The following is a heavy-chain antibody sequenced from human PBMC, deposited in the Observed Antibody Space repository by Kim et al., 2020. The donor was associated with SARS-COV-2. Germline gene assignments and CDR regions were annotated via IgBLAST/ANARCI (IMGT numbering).Heavy chain of an antibody. V-gene: IGHV4-34*01. D-gene: IGHD6-19*01. CDR3: ARASPSGPTGGY. Sequence: SETLSLTCAVYGGSFSGYYWSWIRQPPGKGLEWIGEINHSGSTNYNPSLKSRVTISVDTSKNQFSLKLSSVTAADTAVYYCARASPSGPTGGYWGQGTLV. J-gene: IGHJ4*02. CDR2: INHSGST. CDR1: GGSFSGYY.